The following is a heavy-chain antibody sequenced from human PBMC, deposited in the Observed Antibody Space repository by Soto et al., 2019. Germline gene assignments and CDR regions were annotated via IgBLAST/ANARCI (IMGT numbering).Heavy chain of an antibody. CDR2: IRSRSNRYAT. CDR3: TRQEADFWSGYYYY. D-gene: IGHD3-3*01. CDR1: GLTFSGSA. Sequence: EAQLVESGGVLLQPGGSLKLSCVVSGLTFSGSAMHWVRQAPGKGLEWVGRIRSRSNRYATTYDASGEGRFTISRDESKNTAYLQMNSLKTEDTAVYYCTRQEADFWSGYYYYWGQGTLVTVSS. V-gene: IGHV3-73*01. J-gene: IGHJ4*02.